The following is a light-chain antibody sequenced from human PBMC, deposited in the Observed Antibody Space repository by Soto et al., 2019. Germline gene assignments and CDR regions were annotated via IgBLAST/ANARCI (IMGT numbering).Light chain of an antibody. CDR1: QSISSY. CDR3: QQSYSTPFT. J-gene: IGKJ3*01. V-gene: IGKV1-39*01. Sequence: DIQMTQSPSSLSASVGDRVTITCRASQSISSYLNWYVQNPGKAPKLLIYAAFSLQSGVPSRISGGGSGTDFTLTISSLQPEDFATYYCQQSYSTPFTFGPGTRVDIK. CDR2: AAF.